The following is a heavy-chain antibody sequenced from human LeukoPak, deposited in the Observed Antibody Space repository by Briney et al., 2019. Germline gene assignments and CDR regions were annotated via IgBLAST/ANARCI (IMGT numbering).Heavy chain of an antibody. CDR2: IWCDGSSE. J-gene: IGHJ4*02. D-gene: IGHD2-15*01. Sequence: GGSLRLSCAASGFTFSSYGMHWVRQAPGRGLEWVTVIWCDGSSEYYADSVKGRFTISRDNSKNTLYLQMNSLRAEDTAVYYCVREVTYSFDYWGQGTLVTVSS. CDR1: GFTFSSYG. V-gene: IGHV3-33*01. CDR3: VREVTYSFDY.